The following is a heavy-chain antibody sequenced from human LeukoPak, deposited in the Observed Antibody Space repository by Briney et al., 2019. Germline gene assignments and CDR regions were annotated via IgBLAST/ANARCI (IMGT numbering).Heavy chain of an antibody. CDR1: GFTFNTFW. CDR2: INHNGTEK. J-gene: IGHJ4*02. CDR3: ARDGGDLWPLDE. D-gene: IGHD3-16*01. V-gene: IGHV3-7*01. Sequence: GGSLRLSCAASGFTFNTFWMTWVRQAPGKALEWVANINHNGTEKYYMDSVGGRFTISRDNAKNSLSLEMKSLRLDDTAVYYCARDGGDLWPLDEWGRGTLVTVSS.